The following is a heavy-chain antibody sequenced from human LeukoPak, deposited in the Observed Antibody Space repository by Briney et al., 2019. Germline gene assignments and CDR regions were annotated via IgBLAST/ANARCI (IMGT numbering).Heavy chain of an antibody. V-gene: IGHV3-7*01. Sequence: GGSLRLSCAASGFTFSSYWMSWVRQAPGKGLEWVANIKQDGSEKYYVDSVKGRFTISRDNAKNSLYLQMNSLRAEDTAVYYCAGVRATAMVTYAFDIWGQGTMVTVSS. CDR2: IKQDGSEK. D-gene: IGHD5-18*01. CDR3: AGVRATAMVTYAFDI. CDR1: GFTFSSYW. J-gene: IGHJ3*02.